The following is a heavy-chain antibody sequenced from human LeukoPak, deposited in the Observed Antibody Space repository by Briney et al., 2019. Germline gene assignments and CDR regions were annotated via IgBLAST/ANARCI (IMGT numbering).Heavy chain of an antibody. CDR2: IRSSRTYI. D-gene: IGHD3-22*01. V-gene: IGHV3-21*01. J-gene: IGHJ4*02. Sequence: PGGSLRLSCAASGFTFDDYGMSWVRQAPGKGLEWVSSIRSSRTYIYYADSVKGRFTISRDNAKNSLYLQMNSLRADDTAVYYCARDKDTSGYYRPHFDYWGQGTLVTVSS. CDR1: GFTFDDYG. CDR3: ARDKDTSGYYRPHFDY.